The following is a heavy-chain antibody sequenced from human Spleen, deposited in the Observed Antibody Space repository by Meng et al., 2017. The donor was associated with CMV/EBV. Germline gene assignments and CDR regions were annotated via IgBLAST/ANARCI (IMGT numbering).Heavy chain of an antibody. CDR1: GFIFSNYA. Sequence: GESLKISCAASGFIFSNYAMHWVRQAPGKGLEYVAAISNNVGTTYYADSVKGRFTISRDNSKNTLYLQMGSLRVDDTAVYYCASPLFRWSYYIGYWGQGTVVTVSS. V-gene: IGHV3-64*02. J-gene: IGHJ4*02. CDR2: ISNNVGTT. D-gene: IGHD1-26*01. CDR3: ASPLFRWSYYIGY.